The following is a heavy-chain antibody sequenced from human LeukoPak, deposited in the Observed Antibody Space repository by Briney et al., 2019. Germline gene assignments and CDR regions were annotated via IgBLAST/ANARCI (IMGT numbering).Heavy chain of an antibody. Sequence: ASVKVSCKASGYTFTGYYMHWVRQAPGQGLEWMGWINPNSGGTNYAQKFQGRVTMTRDTSIRTAYMELSRLTSADTAVYYCARVRTGIAAAGRDFAFDIWGQGTMVTVSS. J-gene: IGHJ3*02. CDR1: GYTFTGYY. D-gene: IGHD6-13*01. CDR2: INPNSGGT. V-gene: IGHV1-2*02. CDR3: ARVRTGIAAAGRDFAFDI.